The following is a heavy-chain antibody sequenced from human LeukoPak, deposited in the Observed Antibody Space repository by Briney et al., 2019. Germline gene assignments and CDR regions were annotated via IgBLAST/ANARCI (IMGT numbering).Heavy chain of an antibody. CDR3: AREKSGTLTRAYCYIDV. Sequence: SETLPLPCTVSGHPMHSYHWRWIPQSPEKALEWIARAYSGVNAYYNPSLQSRVTISVDKSNNQFSLDLTSVTAADTALYYCAREKSGTLTRAYCYIDVGGKGITVTVS. CDR1: GHPMHSYH. J-gene: IGHJ6*03. D-gene: IGHD1-26*01. CDR2: AYSGVNA. V-gene: IGHV4-4*07.